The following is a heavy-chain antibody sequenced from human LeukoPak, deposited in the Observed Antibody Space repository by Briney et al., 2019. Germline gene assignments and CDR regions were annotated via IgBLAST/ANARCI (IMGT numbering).Heavy chain of an antibody. Sequence: PGGSLRLSCAASGFTFSSYWMSWVRQAPGKGLEWVANIKQDGSEKYYVDSVKGRFTISRDNAKNSLYLQMNSLRAEDTAVYYCARGAPLIAAAGTHGYWGQGTLVTVSS. J-gene: IGHJ4*02. D-gene: IGHD6-13*01. V-gene: IGHV3-7*01. CDR2: IKQDGSEK. CDR3: ARGAPLIAAAGTHGY. CDR1: GFTFSSYW.